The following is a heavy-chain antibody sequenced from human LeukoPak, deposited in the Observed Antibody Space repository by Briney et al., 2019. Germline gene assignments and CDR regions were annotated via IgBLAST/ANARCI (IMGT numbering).Heavy chain of an antibody. V-gene: IGHV3-13*01. CDR2: IGAGGDT. CDR3: AREVLDSITWGWHLDL. D-gene: IGHD6-13*01. J-gene: IGHJ2*01. CDR1: GFGFSSSD. Sequence: GGSLRLSCAASGFGFSSSDMTWVRQAAGKGLEWVSAIGAGGDTYYSDSVKGRFAISRENAKISLYLQMNSLRAGDTAVYYCAREVLDSITWGWHLDLWGRGTLVTVSS.